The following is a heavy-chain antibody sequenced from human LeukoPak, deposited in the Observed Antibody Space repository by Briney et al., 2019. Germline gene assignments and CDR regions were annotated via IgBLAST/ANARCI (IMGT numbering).Heavy chain of an antibody. Sequence: SQTLSLTCTVSGGSISSGGYYWSWIRQPPGKGLEWIGYIYHSGSTYYNPSLKSRVTISVDTSKNQFSLKLSSVTAADTAVYYCARGPYYGDYPLRFGIDIWGQGTMVTVSS. CDR1: GGSISSGGYY. D-gene: IGHD4-17*01. CDR2: IYHSGST. J-gene: IGHJ3*02. CDR3: ARGPYYGDYPLRFGIDI. V-gene: IGHV4-30-2*01.